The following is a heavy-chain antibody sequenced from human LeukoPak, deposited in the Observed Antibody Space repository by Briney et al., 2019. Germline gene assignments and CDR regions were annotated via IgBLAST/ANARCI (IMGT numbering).Heavy chain of an antibody. J-gene: IGHJ4*02. CDR2: IRFDGTNK. D-gene: IGHD3-22*01. CDR1: GFTFSNYG. V-gene: IGHV3-30*02. Sequence: GGSLRLSCAASGFTFSNYGMHWARQAPGKGLEWVAFIRFDGTNKYYADSVKGRFTISRDNSKNTLYLQMNSLRAEDTAVYYCALIPYYDTSGYADYWGQGTLVTVSS. CDR3: ALIPYYDTSGYADY.